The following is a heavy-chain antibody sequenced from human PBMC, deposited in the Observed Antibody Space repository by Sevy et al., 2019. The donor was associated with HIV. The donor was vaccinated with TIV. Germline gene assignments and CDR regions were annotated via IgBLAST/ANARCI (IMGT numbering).Heavy chain of an antibody. J-gene: IGHJ3*02. CDR1: GFTFISYA. V-gene: IGHV3-23*01. CDR2: IYGSSGAT. CDR3: AGGRYDSSGSFDAFDI. Sequence: GGSLRRSCKPSGFTFISYAMNWVRQAPGKGLEWVSTIYGSSGATYYGDSVKGRFTISRDNSKNTLYLQMNSLRTEDTAVYYCAGGRYDSSGSFDAFDIWGQGTMVTVSS. D-gene: IGHD3-22*01.